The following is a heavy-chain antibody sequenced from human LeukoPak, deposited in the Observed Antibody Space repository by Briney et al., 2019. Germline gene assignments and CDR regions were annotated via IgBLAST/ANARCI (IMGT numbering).Heavy chain of an antibody. J-gene: IGHJ4*02. D-gene: IGHD5-24*01. V-gene: IGHV1-18*04. CDR1: GYTFTSYY. CDR2: ISAYNGNT. CDR3: ARLTGWLQFARLDY. Sequence: ASVKVPCKASGYTFTSYYMHWVRQAPGQGLEWMGWISAYNGNTNYAQKLQGRVTMTTDTSTSTAYMELRSLRSDDTAVYYCARLTGWLQFARLDYWGQGTLVTVSS.